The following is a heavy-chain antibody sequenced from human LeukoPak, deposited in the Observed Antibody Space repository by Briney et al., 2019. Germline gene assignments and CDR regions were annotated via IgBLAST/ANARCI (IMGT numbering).Heavy chain of an antibody. J-gene: IGHJ4*02. CDR3: AKERLTTTTFDS. Sequence: GGSLRLSCAASGFMFSTYAMSWVRQAPGKGLEWVSLISGSGGSTYYADSVKGRFIISRDNGKNTLSLQMNSLRAEDTALYYCAKERLTTTTFDSWGRGTLVTVSS. CDR1: GFMFSTYA. CDR2: ISGSGGST. V-gene: IGHV3-23*01. D-gene: IGHD4-11*01.